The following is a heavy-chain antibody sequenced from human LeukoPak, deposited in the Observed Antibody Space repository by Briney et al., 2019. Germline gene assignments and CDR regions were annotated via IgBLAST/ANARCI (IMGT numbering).Heavy chain of an antibody. J-gene: IGHJ4*02. V-gene: IGHV6-1*01. D-gene: IGHD6-13*01. CDR3: ARDRGSSSWYGLVFDY. Sequence: SQTLSLTCAISGDSVSSNSAAWNWIRQSPSRGLEWLGRTYYRSKWYNDYAVSVKSRITINPDTSKNQFSLQLNSVTPEDAAVYYCARDRGSSSWYGLVFDYWGQGTLVTVSS. CDR2: TYYRSKWYN. CDR1: GDSVSSNSAA.